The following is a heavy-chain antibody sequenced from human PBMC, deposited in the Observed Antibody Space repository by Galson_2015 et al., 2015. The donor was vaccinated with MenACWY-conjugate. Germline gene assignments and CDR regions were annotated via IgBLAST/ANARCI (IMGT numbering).Heavy chain of an antibody. CDR3: ARDLGFYCSRNDCYSPY. V-gene: IGHV3-7*03. Sequence: LSCATSGFIFNNSWMSWVRQVPGTGPEWVANIKQDGSEKYYVDSVRGRFTISRDNAKNSLYLQINSLRAEDTAVYYCARDLGFYCSRNDCYSPYWGQGTLVTVSS. CDR2: IKQDGSEK. D-gene: IGHD2-2*01. J-gene: IGHJ4*02. CDR1: GFIFNNSW.